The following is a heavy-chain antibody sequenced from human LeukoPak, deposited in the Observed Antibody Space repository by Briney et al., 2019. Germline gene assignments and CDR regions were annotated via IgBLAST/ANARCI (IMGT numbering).Heavy chain of an antibody. D-gene: IGHD1-14*01. J-gene: IGHJ5*02. CDR3: ARTLGGQQPAGWFDP. Sequence: SQTPSLTCTVSGGSISSGSYYWSWIRQPAGKGLEWIGRIYTSGSTNYNPSLKSRVTISVDTSKNQFSLKLSSVTAADTAVYYCARTLGGQQPAGWFDPWGQGTLVTVSS. CDR2: IYTSGST. V-gene: IGHV4-61*02. CDR1: GGSISSGSYY.